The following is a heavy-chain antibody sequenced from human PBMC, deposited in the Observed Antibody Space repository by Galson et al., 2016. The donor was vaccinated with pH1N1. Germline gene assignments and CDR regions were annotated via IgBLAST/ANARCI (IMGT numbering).Heavy chain of an antibody. V-gene: IGHV5-51*01. CDR2: VYPGDSDT. CDR1: GYNFAKYW. CDR3: ARHGDTNGGDAFDM. Sequence: QSGAEVKKPGESLMISCEGSGYNFAKYWIAWVRQMPGKGLEWMGIVYPGDSDTTYSPSFQGHVTITADKSKSSVYLQWRSLKASDTAMYYCARHGDTNGGDAFDMWGQGTLVTISS. D-gene: IGHD2-21*02. J-gene: IGHJ3*02.